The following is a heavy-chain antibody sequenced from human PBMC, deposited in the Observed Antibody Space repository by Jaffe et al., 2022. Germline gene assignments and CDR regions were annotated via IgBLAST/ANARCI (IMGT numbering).Heavy chain of an antibody. CDR2: INHSGST. J-gene: IGHJ5*02. CDR1: GGSFSGYY. CDR3: ARGHTLGRRLERLAGWFDP. D-gene: IGHD1-1*01. Sequence: QVQLQQWGAGLLKPSETLSLTCAVYGGSFSGYYWSWIRQPPGKGLEWIGEINHSGSTNYNPSLKSRVTISVDTSKNQFSLKLSSVTAADTAVYYCARGHTLGRRLERLAGWFDPWGQGTLVTVSS. V-gene: IGHV4-34*01.